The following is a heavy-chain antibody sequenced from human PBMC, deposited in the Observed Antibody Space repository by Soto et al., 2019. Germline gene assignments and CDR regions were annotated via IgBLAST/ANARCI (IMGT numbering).Heavy chain of an antibody. CDR1: GGSISSYH. D-gene: IGHD6-6*01. Sequence: PSETLSLTCTVSGGSISSYHWSRIRQPPGKGLEWIGYIYYSGSTNYNPSLKSRVTISVDTSKNQFSLKLSSVTAADTAVYYCARLYSSSSPILNWFDPWGQGTLVTVS. V-gene: IGHV4-59*01. CDR2: IYYSGST. J-gene: IGHJ5*02. CDR3: ARLYSSSSPILNWFDP.